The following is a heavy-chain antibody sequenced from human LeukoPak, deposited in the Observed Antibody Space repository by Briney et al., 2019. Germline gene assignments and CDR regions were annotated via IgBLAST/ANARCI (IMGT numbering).Heavy chain of an antibody. D-gene: IGHD3-3*01. CDR3: ARIVWSGNAGNFDY. CDR1: GGSFSSTSYY. V-gene: IGHV4-39*01. Sequence: SETLSLTCTVSGGSFSSTSYYWGWIRQPPGKGLEWIGTVYYSGSTYYNPSLKSRVTISVDTSKNRFSLKLSSVTAADTAVYYCARIVWSGNAGNFDYWGQGTLVTVSS. J-gene: IGHJ4*02. CDR2: VYYSGST.